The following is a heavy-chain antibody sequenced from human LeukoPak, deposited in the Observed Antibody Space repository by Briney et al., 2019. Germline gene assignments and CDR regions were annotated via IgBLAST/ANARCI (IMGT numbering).Heavy chain of an antibody. J-gene: IGHJ6*03. Sequence: SETLSLTCAVYGGSFSGYYWSWIRQPPGKGLGWIGEINHSGSTNYNPSLKSRVTISVDTSKNQFSLKLSSVTAADTAVYYCARGRRGGGQLVRYYYYYYMDVWGKGTTVTVSS. V-gene: IGHV4-34*01. CDR3: ARGRRGGGQLVRYYYYYYMDV. CDR1: GGSFSGYY. D-gene: IGHD6-6*01. CDR2: INHSGST.